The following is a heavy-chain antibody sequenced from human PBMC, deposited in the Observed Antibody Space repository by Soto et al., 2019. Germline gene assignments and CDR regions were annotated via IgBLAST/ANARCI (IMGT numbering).Heavy chain of an antibody. CDR2: IYSGGST. Sequence: GGALKPSCAAPGFSGSSNYNSPGRQAPGKGLEWVSVIYSGGSTYYADSVKGRFTISRDNSKNTLYLQMNSLRAEDTAVYYCARGFGIAARPGNWFDPWGQGTLVTVSS. V-gene: IGHV3-66*01. J-gene: IGHJ5*02. D-gene: IGHD6-6*01. CDR3: ARGFGIAARPGNWFDP. CDR1: GFSGSSNY.